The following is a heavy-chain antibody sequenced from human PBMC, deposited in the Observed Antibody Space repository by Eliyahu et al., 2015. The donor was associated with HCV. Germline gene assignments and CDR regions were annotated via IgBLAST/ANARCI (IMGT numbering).Heavy chain of an antibody. CDR3: ARGPAHGGFDI. CDR2: IDPDSGVI. V-gene: IGHV1-2*02. J-gene: IGHJ3*02. CDR1: GHXXMDYX. Sequence: QVHLVPSGAEVKKPGASVKVSCKASGHXXMDYXMHCLRQAPGXGLECXXSIDPDSGVIYYAQKFQGRVTMTRDTSITTVYMELNSLISDDSAVYYCARGPAHGGFDIWGQGTVITVSS. D-gene: IGHD4-23*01.